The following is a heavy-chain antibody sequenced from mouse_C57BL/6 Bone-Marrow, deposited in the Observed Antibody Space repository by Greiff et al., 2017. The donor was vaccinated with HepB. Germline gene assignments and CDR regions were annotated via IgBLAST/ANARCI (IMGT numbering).Heavy chain of an antibody. CDR1: GYAFTNYL. V-gene: IGHV1-54*01. J-gene: IGHJ3*01. D-gene: IGHD2-3*01. Sequence: VQLQQSGAELVRPGTSVKVSCKASGYAFTNYLIEWVKQRPGRGLEWIGVINPGSGGTNYHEKLKGKTTLTADKSSSTAYMQLSSLTSEDSAVYFCARGADGRGFAYWGQGTLVTVSA. CDR3: ARGADGRGFAY. CDR2: INPGSGGT.